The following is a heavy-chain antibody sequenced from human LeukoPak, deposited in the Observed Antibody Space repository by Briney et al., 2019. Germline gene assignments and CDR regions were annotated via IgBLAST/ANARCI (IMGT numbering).Heavy chain of an antibody. CDR2: ISSSGSTI. V-gene: IGHV3-11*01. J-gene: IGHJ4*02. CDR1: GFTVSSNY. Sequence: GGSLRLSCAASGFTVSSNYMSWIRQAPGKGLEWVSYISSSGSTIYYADSVKGRFTISRDNAKNSLYLQMNSLRAEDTAVYHCARDHFKYYYGSGSYLWGQGTLVTVSS. D-gene: IGHD3-10*01. CDR3: ARDHFKYYYGSGSYL.